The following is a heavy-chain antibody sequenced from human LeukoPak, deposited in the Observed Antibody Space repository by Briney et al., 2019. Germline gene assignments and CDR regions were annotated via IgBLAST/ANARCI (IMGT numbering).Heavy chain of an antibody. CDR3: AREEAVAGTGEFDY. CDR1: GGSISSYY. Sequence: SGTLSLTCTVSGGSISSYYWSWLRQPAGKGLEWIGRIYTSGSTNYNPSLKSRVTMSVDTSKNQFSLKLSSVTAADTAVYYCAREEAVAGTGEFDYWGQGTLVTVSS. D-gene: IGHD6-19*01. V-gene: IGHV4-4*07. J-gene: IGHJ4*02. CDR2: IYTSGST.